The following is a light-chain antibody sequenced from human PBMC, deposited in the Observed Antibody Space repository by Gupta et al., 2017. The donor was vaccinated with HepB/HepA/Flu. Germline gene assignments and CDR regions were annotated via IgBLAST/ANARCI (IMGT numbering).Light chain of an antibody. CDR2: HVT. CDR1: GSGFGDYNY. CDR3: NSLTTTGTLVV. J-gene: IGLJ2*01. V-gene: IGLV2-14*01. Sequence: QSALTQPASVSGSPGQSITISCTGIGSGFGDYNYVSWYQQPPGKAPKLLISHVTNRPSGVSNRFSGSKSGTTASLTISGLQPEDEADYYCNSLTTTGTLVVFGGGTKVTVL.